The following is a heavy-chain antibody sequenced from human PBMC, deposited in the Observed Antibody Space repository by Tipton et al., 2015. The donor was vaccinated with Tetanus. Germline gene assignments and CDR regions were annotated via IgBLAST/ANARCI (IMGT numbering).Heavy chain of an antibody. V-gene: IGHV3-23*01. D-gene: IGHD3-16*01. Sequence: SLRLSCAASGFTFSAHGMHWVRQAPGRGLEWVAHVSVSGGRTDYLDSVKGRFTISRDSFTNTAFLQMDRLRIDDTAVYYCGVGGALYWDQGTLVTVSS. CDR3: GVGGALY. CDR2: VSVSGGRT. J-gene: IGHJ4*02. CDR1: GFTFSAHG.